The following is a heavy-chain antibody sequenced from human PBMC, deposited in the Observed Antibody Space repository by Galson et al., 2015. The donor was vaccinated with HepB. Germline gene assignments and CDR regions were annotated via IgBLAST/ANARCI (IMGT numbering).Heavy chain of an antibody. Sequence: CAISGDSVSSNSAAWNWIRQSPSRGLEWLGRTYYRSKWYNDYAVSVKSRITINPDTSKNQFSLQLNSVTPEDTAVYYCARDRNDFWWMGGSFDYWGQGTLVTVSS. D-gene: IGHD3-3*01. CDR2: TYYRSKWYN. V-gene: IGHV6-1*01. CDR1: GDSVSSNSAA. CDR3: ARDRNDFWWMGGSFDY. J-gene: IGHJ4*02.